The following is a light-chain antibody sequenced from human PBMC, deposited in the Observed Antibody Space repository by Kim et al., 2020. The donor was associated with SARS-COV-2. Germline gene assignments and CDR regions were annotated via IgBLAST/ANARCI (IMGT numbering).Light chain of an antibody. CDR1: QSISSY. CDR2: AAY. CDR3: QQSYSTPRT. J-gene: IGKJ1*01. Sequence: DIQMTQSPSSLSASVGDRVTITCRASQSISSYLNWYHQKPGKAPKLLIYAAYSLQSGVPSRFSGSGSGTDFTLTISSLQPEDFATYYCQQSYSTPRTFGQVTKVDIK. V-gene: IGKV1-39*01.